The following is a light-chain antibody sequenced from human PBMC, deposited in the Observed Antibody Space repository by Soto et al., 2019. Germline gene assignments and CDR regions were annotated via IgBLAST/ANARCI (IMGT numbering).Light chain of an antibody. Sequence: EIVMTQSPATLSVSPGERATLSCRTSQSVSINLAWYQQIPGQAPRLLIYRASTRATGIPARFSGSGSGTEFNLIITSLQSEDFAVYYCQQYNNLWTFGQGTKVEIK. V-gene: IGKV3-15*01. CDR2: RAS. CDR1: QSVSIN. CDR3: QQYNNLWT. J-gene: IGKJ1*01.